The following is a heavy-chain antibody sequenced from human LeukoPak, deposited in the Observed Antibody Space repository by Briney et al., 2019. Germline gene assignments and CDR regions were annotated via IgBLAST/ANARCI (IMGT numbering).Heavy chain of an antibody. CDR3: AKVGPTVTHVGFDY. J-gene: IGHJ4*02. V-gene: IGHV3-23*01. CDR2: ISGSGGST. CDR1: GFTFSSYA. D-gene: IGHD4-17*01. Sequence: RPGGSLRLSCAASGFTFSSYAMSWVRQAPGKGLEWVSAISGSGGSTYYADSVKGRFTISRDNSKNRPYLQMNSLRAEDTAVYYCAKVGPTVTHVGFDYWGQGTLVTVSS.